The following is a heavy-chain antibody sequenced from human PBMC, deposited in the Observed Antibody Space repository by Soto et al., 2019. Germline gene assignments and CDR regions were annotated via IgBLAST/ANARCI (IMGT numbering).Heavy chain of an antibody. Sequence: GGSLRLSCAASGFIFSRDGMHWVRQAPGKGLEWVAVISYHGSDIYYADSVKGRFTISRDNSKNTVYLQMNSLRPEDTALYYCAKPKGAHITFASWGQGTLVTVSS. CDR3: AKPKGAHITFAS. J-gene: IGHJ4*02. V-gene: IGHV3-30*18. D-gene: IGHD2-21*01. CDR2: ISYHGSDI. CDR1: GFIFSRDG.